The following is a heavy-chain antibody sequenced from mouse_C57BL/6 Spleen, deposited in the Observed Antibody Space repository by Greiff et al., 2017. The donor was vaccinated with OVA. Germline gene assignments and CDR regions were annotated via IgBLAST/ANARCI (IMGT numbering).Heavy chain of an antibody. CDR3: ARGGDGDAMDY. J-gene: IGHJ4*01. CDR2: IYPRSGNT. Sequence: QVQLQQSGAELARPGASVKLSCKASGYTFTSYGISWVKQRTGQGLEWIGEIYPRSGNTYYNEKFKGKATLTADKSSSTAYMELRSLTSEDSAVYFCARGGDGDAMDYGGQGTSVTVSS. CDR1: GYTFTSYG. D-gene: IGHD1-1*02. V-gene: IGHV1-81*01.